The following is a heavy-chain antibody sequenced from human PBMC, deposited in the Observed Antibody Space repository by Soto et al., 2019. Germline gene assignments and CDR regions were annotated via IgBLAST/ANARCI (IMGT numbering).Heavy chain of an antibody. CDR3: ARGGDTTTNEDYYYGMDV. J-gene: IGHJ6*02. Sequence: SVKVSCKASGGAFNSYGISWVRQAPGQGLEWMGGIIPIFGTANYAQKFQGRVTITADESTSTAYMELSSLRSEDTAVYYCARGGDTTTNEDYYYGMDVWGQGTTVTVSS. CDR1: GGAFNSYG. CDR2: IIPIFGTA. V-gene: IGHV1-69*13. D-gene: IGHD1-26*01.